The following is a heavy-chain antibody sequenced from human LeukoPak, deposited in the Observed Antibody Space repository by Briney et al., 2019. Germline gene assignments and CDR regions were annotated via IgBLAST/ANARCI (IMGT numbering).Heavy chain of an antibody. CDR1: GGSLSTYY. J-gene: IGHJ4*02. CDR3: AITTRDDFGEYFFDY. CDR2: IYHGGSA. D-gene: IGHD4-17*01. V-gene: IGHV4-59*01. Sequence: PSETLSLTCAVSGGSLSTYYWSWIRQPPGKGLEWIGYIYHGGSAMYCPSLRSRVTISVDRPNNHFSLKLTSVTAADTAVYFCAITTRDDFGEYFFDYWGQGTLVTVSS.